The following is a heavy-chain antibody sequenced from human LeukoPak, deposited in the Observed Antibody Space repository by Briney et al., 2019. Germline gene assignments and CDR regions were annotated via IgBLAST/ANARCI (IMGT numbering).Heavy chain of an antibody. CDR1: GGSFSGYY. CDR3: ARGPKYSSGFPIYYYYYYGMDV. D-gene: IGHD6-19*01. V-gene: IGHV4-34*01. CDR2: INHSGST. Sequence: SETLSLTCAVYGGSFSGYYWSWIRQPPGKGLEWIGEINHSGSTNYNPSLKSRVTMSVDTSKNQFSLKLSSVTAADTAVYYCARGPKYSSGFPIYYYYYYGMDVWGQGTTVTVSS. J-gene: IGHJ6*02.